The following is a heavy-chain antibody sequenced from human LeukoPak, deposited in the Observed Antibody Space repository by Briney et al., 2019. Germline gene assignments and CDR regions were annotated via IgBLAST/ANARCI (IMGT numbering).Heavy chain of an antibody. D-gene: IGHD5-18*01. V-gene: IGHV3-73*01. CDR2: IRSKANSYAT. CDR3: ARRATSERGYSYGLDY. CDR1: GFTFSGSA. J-gene: IGHJ4*02. Sequence: GGSLRLSCAASGFTFSGSAMHWVRQASGKGLEWVGRIRSKANSYATAYAASVKGRFTISRDDSKNTAYLQMNSLRAEDTAVYYCARRATSERGYSYGLDYWGQGTLVTVSS.